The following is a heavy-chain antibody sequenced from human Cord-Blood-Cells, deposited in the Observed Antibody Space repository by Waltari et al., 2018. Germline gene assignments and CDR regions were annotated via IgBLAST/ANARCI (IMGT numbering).Heavy chain of an antibody. J-gene: IGHJ3*02. CDR3: ARALTGDILTGYYDAFDI. Sequence: QVQLVQSGAEVKKPGASVQVSCKASGYTFTSYYMPWVRQPPGQGLEWMGIINPSGGSTSYAQKFQGRVTMTRDTSTSTVYMELSSLRSEDTAVYYCARALTGDILTGYYDAFDIWGQGTMVTVSS. CDR2: INPSGGST. D-gene: IGHD3-9*01. CDR1: GYTFTSYY. V-gene: IGHV1-46*01.